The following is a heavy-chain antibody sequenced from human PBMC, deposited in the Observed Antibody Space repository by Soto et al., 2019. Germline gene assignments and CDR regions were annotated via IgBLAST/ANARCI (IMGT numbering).Heavy chain of an antibody. J-gene: IGHJ4*02. CDR3: ATTIVTRRTRVDF. V-gene: IGHV4-31*01. D-gene: IGHD1-26*01. CDR2: IYYTGST. Sequence: SETLSLTCTVSGGSIYTGGFYWSWIRQLPGKGLEWLGYIYYTGSTQYTPSLKSQLTISTDTSDNQFSLRLTSVTAAYAAVYYCATTIVTRRTRVDFWGQGTLVTVSS. CDR1: GGSIYTGGFY.